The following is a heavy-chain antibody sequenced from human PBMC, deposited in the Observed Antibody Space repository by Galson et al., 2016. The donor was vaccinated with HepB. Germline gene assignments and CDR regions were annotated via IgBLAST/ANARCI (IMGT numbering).Heavy chain of an antibody. CDR3: ARRNYGHYFDY. CDR1: GYIFTAYW. J-gene: IGHJ4*02. D-gene: IGHD3-16*01. CDR2: IYPGDSDT. Sequence: QSGAEVKKPGESLKISCKASGYIFTAYWIGWVRQMPGKGLEWMGNIYPGDSDTSNSPSFEGQVTILVDTSISTTYLQWSSLKASDTAIYYCARRNYGHYFDYWGQGTLVTVSS. V-gene: IGHV5-51*01.